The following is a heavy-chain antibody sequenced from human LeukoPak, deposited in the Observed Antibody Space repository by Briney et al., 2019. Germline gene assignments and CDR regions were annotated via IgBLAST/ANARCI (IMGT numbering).Heavy chain of an antibody. V-gene: IGHV3-30*18. CDR2: ISYDGSNK. Sequence: PGRSLRLSCAASGSTFSSYGMHWVRQAPGKGLEWVAVISYDGSNKYYADSVKGRFTISRDNSKNTLYLQMNSLRTEDTAIYYCAKEDVVVITIRYFQHWGQGTLVTVSS. CDR1: GSTFSSYG. D-gene: IGHD3-22*01. J-gene: IGHJ1*01. CDR3: AKEDVVVITIRYFQH.